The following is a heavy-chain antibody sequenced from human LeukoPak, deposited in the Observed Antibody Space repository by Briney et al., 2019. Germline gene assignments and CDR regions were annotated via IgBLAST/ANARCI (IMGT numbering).Heavy chain of an antibody. CDR3: ARNDYFGINNGMDV. J-gene: IGHJ6*02. Sequence: PSETLSLTCAVSGGSFGDFYWSWIRQPPGKGLEWIGEINHSGYTNYYPSLKSRVTISVDTSKNQFSLRLSSVTAADTAVYYCARNDYFGINNGMDVWGQGTTVTVS. CDR2: INHSGYT. V-gene: IGHV4-34*01. CDR1: GGSFGDFY. D-gene: IGHD2/OR15-2a*01.